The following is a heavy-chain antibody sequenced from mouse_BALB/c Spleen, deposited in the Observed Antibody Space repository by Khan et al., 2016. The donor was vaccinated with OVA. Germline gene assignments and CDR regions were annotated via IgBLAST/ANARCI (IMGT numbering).Heavy chain of an antibody. CDR2: INPDNDGI. V-gene: IGHV1S136*01. J-gene: IGHJ3*01. Sequence: VQLQQSGPDLVKPGASVKMSCKASGYTFTNYVMHWVKQKPGQGHEWIGDINPDNDGIRYNEKFKGKATLTSDKSSSTAYMALSSLTSEDSAVYYCAREASNWDFSFGYWGQGTLLTVSA. CDR1: GYTFTNYV. D-gene: IGHD4-1*01. CDR3: AREASNWDFSFGY.